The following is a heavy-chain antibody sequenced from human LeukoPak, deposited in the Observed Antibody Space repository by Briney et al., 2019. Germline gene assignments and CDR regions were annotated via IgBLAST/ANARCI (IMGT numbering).Heavy chain of an antibody. D-gene: IGHD6-13*01. J-gene: IGHJ4*02. Sequence: GGSLSLSCPASVFTFSGSAMHWVRQASGKGLEWVGRIRSKANSYATAYAASVKGRFTISRDDSKNTAYLQMNSLKTEDTAVYYCTRHYIAAAGTGFDYWGQGTLVTVSS. CDR1: VFTFSGSA. V-gene: IGHV3-73*01. CDR2: IRSKANSYAT. CDR3: TRHYIAAAGTGFDY.